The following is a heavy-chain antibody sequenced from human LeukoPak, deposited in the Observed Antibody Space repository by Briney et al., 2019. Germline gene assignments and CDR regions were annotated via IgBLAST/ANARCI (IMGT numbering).Heavy chain of an antibody. Sequence: SETLSLTCTVSGGSISSYYWGWIRQPAGKGLEWIGRIYTSGSTNYNPSLKSRVTMSVDTSKNQFSLTLSSVTAADTALYFCARRRYYDSSGYLEWGQGTLVTVSS. J-gene: IGHJ1*01. CDR3: ARRRYYDSSGYLE. D-gene: IGHD3-22*01. V-gene: IGHV4-4*07. CDR1: GGSISSYY. CDR2: IYTSGST.